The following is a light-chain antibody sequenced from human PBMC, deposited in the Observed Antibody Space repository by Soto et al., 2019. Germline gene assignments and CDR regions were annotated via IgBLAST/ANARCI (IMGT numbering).Light chain of an antibody. CDR1: QSISNN. J-gene: IGKJ5*01. CDR2: GAS. CDR3: QQYNHWSSIT. Sequence: EIATTQSPATLSVSLGERATLSCRASQSISNNLAWYQQRPGQAPSLLIYGASTRATGVPARFSGSGSGTDFLLSISGLQSEDSAVYYCQQYNHWSSITFGQGTRLEIK. V-gene: IGKV3-15*01.